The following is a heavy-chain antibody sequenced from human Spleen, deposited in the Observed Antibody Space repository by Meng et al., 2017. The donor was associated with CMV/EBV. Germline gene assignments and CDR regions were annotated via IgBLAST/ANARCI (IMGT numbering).Heavy chain of an antibody. CDR2: IYYTGST. Sequence: GSLRLSCTVSGGSISSYYWSWIRQPPGKGLEWIGHIYYTGSTNYNLSLKSRVTISVDTSKNQFSLKLSSVTAADTAVYYCARGRDFGVVTPGYWGQGILVTVSS. J-gene: IGHJ4*02. D-gene: IGHD3-3*01. V-gene: IGHV4-59*01. CDR3: ARGRDFGVVTPGY. CDR1: GGSISSYY.